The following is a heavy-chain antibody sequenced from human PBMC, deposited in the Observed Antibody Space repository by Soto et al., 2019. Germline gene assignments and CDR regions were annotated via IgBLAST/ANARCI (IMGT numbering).Heavy chain of an antibody. V-gene: IGHV6-1*01. J-gene: IGHJ4*02. Sequence: SQTLSLTCVITGDSVSSNSAGWSWVRQSPSRGLEWLGRTYYRSKWYYEYAVSVRGRITINPDTSKNQYSLQLNSVTPEDTAVYYCAREYSSSSGRDYWGQGTLVTVSS. CDR3: AREYSSSSGRDY. CDR1: GDSVSSNSAG. D-gene: IGHD6-6*01. CDR2: TYYRSKWYY.